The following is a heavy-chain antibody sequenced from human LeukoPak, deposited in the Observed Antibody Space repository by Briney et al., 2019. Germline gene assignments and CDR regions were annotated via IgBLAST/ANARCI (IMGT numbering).Heavy chain of an antibody. J-gene: IGHJ4*02. D-gene: IGHD3-10*01. Sequence: GGSLRLSCAASGFTFSSYGMHWVRQAPGKGLEWVAFIRYDGSNKYYADSVKGRFTISRDNSKNTLYLQMNSLRAEDTAVYYCAKDLGSYYYGSGSYSGYDYWGQGTLVTVSS. CDR3: AKDLGSYYYGSGSYSGYDY. CDR2: IRYDGSNK. V-gene: IGHV3-30*02. CDR1: GFTFSSYG.